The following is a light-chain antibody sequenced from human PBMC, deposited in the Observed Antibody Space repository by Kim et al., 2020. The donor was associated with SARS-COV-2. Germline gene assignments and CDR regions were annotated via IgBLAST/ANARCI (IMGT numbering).Light chain of an antibody. CDR2: EAS. J-gene: IGKJ5*01. CDR1: RSRIRL. CDR3: QQRGECPIT. Sequence: LPPGESATLSSRASRSRIRLLAWYQQKPGQAPRLIIYEASNRATSLPGRCSGGGSEKDFTLTSTSLEPDDVAVYYRQQRGECPITFGGGTKLEIK. V-gene: IGKV3-11*01.